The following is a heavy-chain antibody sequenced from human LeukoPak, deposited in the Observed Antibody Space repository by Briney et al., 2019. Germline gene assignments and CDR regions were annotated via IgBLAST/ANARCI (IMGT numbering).Heavy chain of an antibody. CDR1: GGSISSSNW. V-gene: IGHV4-4*02. D-gene: IGHD3-3*01. Sequence: PSETLSLTCAVSGGSISSSNWWSWVRQPPGKGLEWIGEIYHSGSTNYNPSLKSRVTISVDKSKNQFSLKLSSVTAADTAVYYCARGRDFWSGYGGFDPWGQGTLVTVSS. CDR2: IYHSGST. CDR3: ARGRDFWSGYGGFDP. J-gene: IGHJ5*02.